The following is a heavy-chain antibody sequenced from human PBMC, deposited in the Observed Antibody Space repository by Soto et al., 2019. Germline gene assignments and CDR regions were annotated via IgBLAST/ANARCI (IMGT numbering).Heavy chain of an antibody. Sequence: EVQLVESGGGLVKPGGSLRLSCVASAFTFNNFPIHWVRQAPGKGLQWLASITTTSTYKYYADSVKGRFSISRDNAKNSLYLELTNLRSEDTAVYYCAREKCSSTSCNHGMDVWGLGTTVTVSS. CDR3: AREKCSSTSCNHGMDV. CDR2: ITTTSTYK. D-gene: IGHD2-2*01. CDR1: AFTFNNFP. V-gene: IGHV3-21*01. J-gene: IGHJ6*02.